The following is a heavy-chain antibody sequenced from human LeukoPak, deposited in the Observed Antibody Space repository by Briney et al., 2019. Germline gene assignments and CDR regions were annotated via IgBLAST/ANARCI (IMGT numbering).Heavy chain of an antibody. V-gene: IGHV1-2*02. J-gene: IGHJ6*03. CDR3: ARHDSSGSPYYYYYMDV. CDR2: TNPNSGGT. CDR1: GYTFTGYC. D-gene: IGHD3-22*01. Sequence: ASVKVSCKASGYTFTGYCMHWVRQAPGQGLEWMGWTNPNSGGTNYAQKFQGRVTMTRDTSISTAYMELSRLRSDDTAVYYCARHDSSGSPYYYYYMDVWGKGTTVTVSS.